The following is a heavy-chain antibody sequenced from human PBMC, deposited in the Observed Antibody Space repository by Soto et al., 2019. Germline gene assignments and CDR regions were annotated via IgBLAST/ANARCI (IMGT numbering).Heavy chain of an antibody. CDR2: IYYSGST. D-gene: IGHD6-19*01. CDR3: ARPAAVARYAFDI. CDR1: GGSISSYY. Sequence: SETLSLTCTVSGGSISSYYWSWIRQPPGKGLEWIGYIYYSGSTNYNPSLKSRVTISVDTSKNQFSLKLSSVTAADTAVYYCARPAAVARYAFDIWGQGTMVTVSS. V-gene: IGHV4-59*08. J-gene: IGHJ3*02.